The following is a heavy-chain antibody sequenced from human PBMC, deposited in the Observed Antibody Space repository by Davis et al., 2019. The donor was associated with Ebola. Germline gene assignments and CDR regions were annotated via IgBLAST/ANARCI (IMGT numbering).Heavy chain of an antibody. Sequence: ASVKVSCKASGYTFKNSAISWVRQAPGQGLEWMGWISAYNGNTAYAQILQGRVTMTTDTSTGTAYMELRSLRSDDTAVYYCARDFRIAARPVPGYWGQGTLVTVSS. D-gene: IGHD6-6*01. CDR3: ARDFRIAARPVPGY. V-gene: IGHV1-18*01. CDR2: ISAYNGNT. J-gene: IGHJ4*02. CDR1: GYTFKNSA.